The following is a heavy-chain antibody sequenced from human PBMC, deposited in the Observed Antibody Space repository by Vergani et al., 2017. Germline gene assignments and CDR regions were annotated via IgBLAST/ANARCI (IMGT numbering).Heavy chain of an antibody. CDR2: IKSDGSIT. Sequence: EVQLVESGGGLIHPGGSLRLSCEGSGFSFSGHWMHWVRQSPEKGLVWVSRIKSDGSITNYADSVKGRFTISRDNAKNTLYLEMNSLRGDDTAIYYCVRARCSSPCFMSNWFDSWGQGTLVTLSS. V-gene: IGHV3-74*01. CDR3: VRARCSSPCFMSNWFDS. J-gene: IGHJ5*01. D-gene: IGHD2-2*01. CDR1: GFSFSGHW.